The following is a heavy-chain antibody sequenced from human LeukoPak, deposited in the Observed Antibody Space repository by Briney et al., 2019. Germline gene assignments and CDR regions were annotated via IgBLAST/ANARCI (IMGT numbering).Heavy chain of an antibody. CDR1: GGSISSYY. D-gene: IGHD3-10*01. CDR2: IYYSGST. CDR3: ARDAGGSGRHYYYGMDV. V-gene: IGHV4-59*01. Sequence: SETLSLTCTVSGGSISSYYWSWIRQPPGKGLEWIGYIYYSGSTNYNPSLKSRVTISVDASKNQFSLKLSSVTAADTAVYYCARDAGGSGRHYYYGMDVWGQGTTVTVSS. J-gene: IGHJ6*02.